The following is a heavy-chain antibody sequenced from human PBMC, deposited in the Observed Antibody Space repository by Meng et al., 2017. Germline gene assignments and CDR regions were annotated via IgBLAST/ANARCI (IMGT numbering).Heavy chain of an antibody. D-gene: IGHD6-6*01. V-gene: IGHV4-34*01. J-gene: IGHJ4*02. CDR2: INHSGST. Sequence: VRRQRWGSRVLKPSDTLCLSCAVYGGSYSGYYWSSIRPPPSKWMEWIGEINHSGSTYYTPSLKTRVTISVDTSKNQFSLKLSSVTAADTAVYYCARRGIAARPFYYWGQGTLVTVSS. CDR3: ARRGIAARPFYY. CDR1: GGSYSGYY.